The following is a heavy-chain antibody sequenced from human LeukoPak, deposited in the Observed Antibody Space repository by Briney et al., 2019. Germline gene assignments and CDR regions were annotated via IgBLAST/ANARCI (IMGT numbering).Heavy chain of an antibody. J-gene: IGHJ4*02. V-gene: IGHV4-38-2*01. CDR2: IYHSGST. D-gene: IGHD3-9*01. CDR3: ARLSDRILGSYFFDN. Sequence: PSETLSLTCAVSGYSISSGYYWGWIRQPPGKGLEWIGSIYHSGSTYYNPSLKSRVTISIDTSNNNFSLKLSSVTAADTAVYFCARLSDRILGSYFFDNWGQGTLVTVSS. CDR1: GYSISSGYY.